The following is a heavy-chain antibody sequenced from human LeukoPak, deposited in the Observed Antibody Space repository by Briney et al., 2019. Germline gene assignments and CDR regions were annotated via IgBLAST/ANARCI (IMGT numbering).Heavy chain of an antibody. Sequence: ASVKVSCKASGYSFADYHIHWVRQAPGQGLEWMGIINPRGGSTTYAQKFQGRVTMTRDSSANTVSMEVNSLRSDDTAMYYCGRDRFTWGCNHFPEHWGQGTLVTVSS. CDR2: INPRGGST. J-gene: IGHJ1*01. D-gene: IGHD3-16*01. CDR3: GRDRFTWGCNHFPEH. CDR1: GYSFADYH. V-gene: IGHV1-46*01.